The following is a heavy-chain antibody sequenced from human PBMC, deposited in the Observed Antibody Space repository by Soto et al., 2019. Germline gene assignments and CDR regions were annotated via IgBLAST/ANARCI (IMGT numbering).Heavy chain of an antibody. Sequence: QVQLVQSGAEVKKPGSSVKVSCKASGSTFSRYAISWVRQAPGQGLEWMGGIIAIFGTANYAQKFQGRVTITADESTSTAYMELSSLTSEDTAVYYCARDIVFGGTYGMDVWGQGTTVTVSS. J-gene: IGHJ6*02. CDR2: IIAIFGTA. V-gene: IGHV1-69*12. CDR3: ARDIVFGGTYGMDV. CDR1: GSTFSRYA. D-gene: IGHD3-16*01.